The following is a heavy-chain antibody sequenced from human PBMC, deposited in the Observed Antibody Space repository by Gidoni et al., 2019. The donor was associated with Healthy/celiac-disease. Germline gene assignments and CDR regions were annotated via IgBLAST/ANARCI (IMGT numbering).Heavy chain of an antibody. CDR3: TTLLHCSGGSCYSD. V-gene: IGHV3-15*01. Sequence: EVQLVESGGGLVKPGGSLRLSCAASGFTFSNAWMSWVRQAPGKGLEWVGRIKSKTVGGTTDYAAPVKGRFTISRDDSKNTLYLQMNSLKTEDTAVFYCTTLLHCSGGSCYSDWGQGTLVTVSS. J-gene: IGHJ4*02. CDR2: IKSKTVGGTT. D-gene: IGHD2-15*01. CDR1: GFTFSNAW.